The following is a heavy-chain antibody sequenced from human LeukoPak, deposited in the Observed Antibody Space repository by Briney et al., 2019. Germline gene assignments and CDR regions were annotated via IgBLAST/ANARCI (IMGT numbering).Heavy chain of an antibody. V-gene: IGHV3-23*01. CDR2: ISGSGAGT. CDR1: GFTFSSYA. Sequence: PGGSLRLSCAGSGFTFSSYAMTWVRQAPGKGLEWVSSISGSGAGTYYADSVKGRFTISRDNSKNTLYPQMNSLRAEDTAVYSCAKNGEVLSWFDPWGQGTLVTVSS. D-gene: IGHD3-10*01. J-gene: IGHJ5*02. CDR3: AKNGEVLSWFDP.